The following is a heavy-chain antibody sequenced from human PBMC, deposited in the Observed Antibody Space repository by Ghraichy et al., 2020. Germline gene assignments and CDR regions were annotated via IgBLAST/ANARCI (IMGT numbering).Heavy chain of an antibody. CDR2: IYHSGST. CDR1: GYSISSGYY. V-gene: IGHV4-38-2*02. CDR3: ARHSGSYYKEFDY. D-gene: IGHD1-26*01. Sequence: ETLSLTCTVSGYSISSGYYWGWIRQPPGKGLEWIGSIYHSGSTYYNPSLKSRVTISEDTSKNQFSLKVSSVTAADTAVYYCARHSGSYYKEFDYWGQGTLVTVSS. J-gene: IGHJ4*02.